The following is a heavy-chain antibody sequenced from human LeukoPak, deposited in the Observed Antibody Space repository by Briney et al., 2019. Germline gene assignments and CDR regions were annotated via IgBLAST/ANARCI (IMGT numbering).Heavy chain of an antibody. V-gene: IGHV3-30-3*02. CDR1: GFTFSSYA. D-gene: IGHD6-13*01. Sequence: PGGSLRLSCAASGFTFSSYAMHWVRQAPGKGLEWVAVISYDGSNKYYADSVKGRFTISRDNSKNTLYLQMNSLRAEDTAIYYCAKRGYSAAAQTFFFDYWGQGTLVTVSS. J-gene: IGHJ4*02. CDR3: AKRGYSAAAQTFFFDY. CDR2: ISYDGSNK.